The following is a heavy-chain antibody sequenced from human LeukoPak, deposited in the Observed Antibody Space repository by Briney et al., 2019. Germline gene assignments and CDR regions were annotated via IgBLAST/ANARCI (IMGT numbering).Heavy chain of an antibody. V-gene: IGHV3-48*03. CDR3: ARKYCSSTSCLSDY. D-gene: IGHD2-2*01. J-gene: IGHJ4*02. CDR1: GFTFSSYE. CDR2: ISNSGSPI. Sequence: GGSLRLSCAASGFTFSSYEMNWVRQAPGKGLEWVSYISNSGSPIYYADSVKGRFTISRDNAKNSLYLQMNSLRAEDTAVYYCARKYCSSTSCLSDYWGQGTLVTVSS.